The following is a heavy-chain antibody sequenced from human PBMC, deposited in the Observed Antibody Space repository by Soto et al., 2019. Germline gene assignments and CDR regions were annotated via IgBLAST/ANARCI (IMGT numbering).Heavy chain of an antibody. CDR3: AKAALYDYGDYDSLGEDYYYMDV. CDR2: IKSKTDGGST. V-gene: IGHV3-15*07. J-gene: IGHJ6*03. D-gene: IGHD4-17*01. Sequence: PGGSLRLSCAASGFTFSNAWMNWVRQAPGKGLEWVGRIKSKTDGGSTDYAAPVKGRFTISRDNSKNTLYLQMNSLRAEDTAVYYCAKAALYDYGDYDSLGEDYYYMDVWGKGTTVTVSS. CDR1: GFTFSNAW.